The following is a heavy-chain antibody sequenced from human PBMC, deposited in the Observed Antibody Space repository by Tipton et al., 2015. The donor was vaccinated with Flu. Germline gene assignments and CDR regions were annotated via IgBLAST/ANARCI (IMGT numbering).Heavy chain of an antibody. J-gene: IGHJ6*02. CDR1: GVSLTSSSYY. CDR3: ARVQGATYDSTDGTFMPQFYIGIDV. Sequence: TLSLTCTVSGVSLTSSSYYWGWIRQPPGKGLEWIGSVYYSGSTYYNPSLKGRVTMPVDTSKNQFSLRLTSVTAADTAVYYCARVQGATYDSTDGTFMPQFYIGIDVWGQGTTVTVSS. D-gene: IGHD3-22*01. V-gene: IGHV4-39*07. CDR2: VYYSGST.